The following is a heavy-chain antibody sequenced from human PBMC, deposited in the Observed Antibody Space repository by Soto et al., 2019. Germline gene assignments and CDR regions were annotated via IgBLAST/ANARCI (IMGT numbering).Heavy chain of an antibody. Sequence: QVQLVESGGRVVQSGGSLRLSCAASGFMFSRYAIHWVRQAPGKGLEWVAVISKDGSVKYYIDSVRGRFTISRDKSKNTVYLEMNNMRDDDTXXXXXXXXRSGAVPDSFGYWG. CDR3: XXXRSGAVPDSFGY. J-gene: IGHJ4*01. D-gene: IGHD3-3*01. V-gene: IGHV3-30-3*01. CDR1: GFMFSRYA. CDR2: ISKDGSVK.